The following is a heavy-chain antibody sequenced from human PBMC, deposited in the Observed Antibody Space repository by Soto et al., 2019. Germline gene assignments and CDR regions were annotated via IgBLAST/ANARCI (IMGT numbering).Heavy chain of an antibody. CDR2: IYYSGST. V-gene: IGHV4-59*01. D-gene: IGHD4-17*01. CDR1: GGSISSYY. CDR3: ASATVTADAFDI. Sequence: QVQLQESGPGLVKPSETLSLTCTVSGGSISSYYWSWIRQPPGKGLEWNGYIYYSGSTNYNHSLKSRVNIAVDTSKNQFSLKLSSVTAADTAVYYCASATVTADAFDIWGQGTMVTVSS. J-gene: IGHJ3*02.